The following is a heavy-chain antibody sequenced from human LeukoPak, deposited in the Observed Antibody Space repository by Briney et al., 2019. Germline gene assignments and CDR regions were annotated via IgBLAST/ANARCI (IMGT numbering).Heavy chain of an antibody. J-gene: IGHJ4*02. Sequence: GGSLRLSCAASGFTFSSYSMSWVRQAPGKGLEWVSTMSISGGSTYYTDSVKGRFTISRDISKNTLYLQMNSLRAEDTAVYYCAKDRGYCSGGSCYSVGIDYWGQGTLVTVSS. CDR3: AKDRGYCSGGSCYSVGIDY. V-gene: IGHV3-23*01. D-gene: IGHD2-15*01. CDR1: GFTFSSYS. CDR2: MSISGGST.